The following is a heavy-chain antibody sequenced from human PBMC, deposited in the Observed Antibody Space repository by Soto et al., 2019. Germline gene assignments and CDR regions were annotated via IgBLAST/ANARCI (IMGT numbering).Heavy chain of an antibody. D-gene: IGHD3-22*01. CDR2: ISYDGSNK. Sequence: QVQLVESGGGVVQPGRSLRLSCAASGFTFSSYGMHWVRQAPGKGLEWVAVISYDGSNKYYADSVKGRFTISRDNSKNTLYLQMNSLRAEDTAVYYCAKDTYYYDSSANSRPDYRGQGTLVTVSS. J-gene: IGHJ4*02. CDR1: GFTFSSYG. V-gene: IGHV3-30*18. CDR3: AKDTYYYDSSANSRPDY.